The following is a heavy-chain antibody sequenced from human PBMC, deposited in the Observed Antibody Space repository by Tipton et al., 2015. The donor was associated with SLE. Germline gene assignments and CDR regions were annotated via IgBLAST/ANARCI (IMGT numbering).Heavy chain of an antibody. V-gene: IGHV4-4*01. J-gene: IGHJ4*02. CDR1: GGSISSSNW. CDR2: IYHTGST. Sequence: TLSLTCAVSGGSISSSNWWSWVRQPPGKGLEWIGEIYHTGSTKYNPSLKSRVTMSVDKSRNQFSLELSSVTAADTAVYFCARVTGGGFDSSGYPFDYWGPGILVTVSS. D-gene: IGHD3-22*01. CDR3: ARVTGGGFDSSGYPFDY.